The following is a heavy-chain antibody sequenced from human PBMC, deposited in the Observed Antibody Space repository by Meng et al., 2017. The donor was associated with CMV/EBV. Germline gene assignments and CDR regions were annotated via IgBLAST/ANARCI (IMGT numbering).Heavy chain of an antibody. CDR1: GFTFSSYG. Sequence: GESLKISCAASGFTFSSYGMHWVRQAPGKGLEWVAVIWYDGSNKYYADSVKGRFTISRDNSKNTLYLQMNSLRAEDTAVYYCAKEAIYDFWSGTGYWGQGTLVTVSS. J-gene: IGHJ4*02. CDR2: IWYDGSNK. CDR3: AKEAIYDFWSGTGY. V-gene: IGHV3-33*06. D-gene: IGHD3-3*01.